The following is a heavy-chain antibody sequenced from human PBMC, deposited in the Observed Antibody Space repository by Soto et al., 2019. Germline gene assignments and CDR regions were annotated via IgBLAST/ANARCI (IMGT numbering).Heavy chain of an antibody. J-gene: IGHJ3*01. CDR3: ARGDRGAFDL. D-gene: IGHD1-26*01. CDR2: IHSDGSST. Sequence: EVQLVESGGVLVQPGESLRLSCAASGFTFSYYWMHWVRQAPGKGPVWVSRIHSDGSSTTYADSVKGRFSISRDNARNTVYLQMNSLRAEDTAVYYCARGDRGAFDLWGQGTVLTVSS. V-gene: IGHV3-74*01. CDR1: GFTFSYYW.